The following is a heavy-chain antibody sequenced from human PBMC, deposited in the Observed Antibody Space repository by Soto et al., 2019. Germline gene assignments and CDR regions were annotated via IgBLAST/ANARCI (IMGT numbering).Heavy chain of an antibody. D-gene: IGHD1-26*01. J-gene: IGHJ4*02. V-gene: IGHV3-15*01. CDR1: GFTFSNAW. CDR3: TTDAAIV. CDR2: IKSISDGGTT. Sequence: EVQLVESGGGLVKPGGSLRLSCAASGFTFSNAWMSWVRQAPGKGLEWVGRIKSISDGGTTDYAAPVKGRFTISRDDSKSTLYLQMNSLKTEDTAVYFCTTDAAIVWGQGTLVTVSS.